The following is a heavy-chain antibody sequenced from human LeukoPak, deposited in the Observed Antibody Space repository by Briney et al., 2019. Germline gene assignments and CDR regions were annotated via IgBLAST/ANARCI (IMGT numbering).Heavy chain of an antibody. D-gene: IGHD5-18*01. CDR3: ARVGYGPNTFDI. Sequence: ASVKVSCKASGYTFTSYALNWVRQATGQGLEWMGWMNPNSGNTGYAQKFRGRVTMTRNASISTAYMELSSLRSEDTAVYFCARVGYGPNTFDIWGQGTMVTVSS. CDR1: GYTFTSYA. V-gene: IGHV1-8*02. J-gene: IGHJ3*02. CDR2: MNPNSGNT.